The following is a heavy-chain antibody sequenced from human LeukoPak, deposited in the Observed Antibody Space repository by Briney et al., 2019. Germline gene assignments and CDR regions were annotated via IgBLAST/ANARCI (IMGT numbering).Heavy chain of an antibody. Sequence: GGSLRLSCAASGFTFSSYAMSWVRQAPGKGLEWVSAISGSGGSTYYADSVKGRFTISRDNSENTLYLQMNSLRAEDTAVYYCAKCPEIVGATMFDYWGQGTLVTVSS. J-gene: IGHJ4*02. CDR3: AKCPEIVGATMFDY. CDR2: ISGSGGST. V-gene: IGHV3-23*01. D-gene: IGHD1-26*01. CDR1: GFTFSSYA.